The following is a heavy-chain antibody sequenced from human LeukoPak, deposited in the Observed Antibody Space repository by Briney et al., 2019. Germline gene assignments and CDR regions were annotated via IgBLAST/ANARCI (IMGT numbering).Heavy chain of an antibody. CDR2: IYHSGST. CDR1: GGSISSGGYS. V-gene: IGHV4-30-2*01. Sequence: PSETLSLTCAVSGGSISSGGYSWSWIRQPPGKGLEWIGYIYHSGSTYYNPSLKSRVTISVDRSKNQFSLKLSSVTAADTAVYYCARGGYCGSTSCYNDAFDIWGQGTMVTVSS. D-gene: IGHD2-2*02. J-gene: IGHJ3*02. CDR3: ARGGYCGSTSCYNDAFDI.